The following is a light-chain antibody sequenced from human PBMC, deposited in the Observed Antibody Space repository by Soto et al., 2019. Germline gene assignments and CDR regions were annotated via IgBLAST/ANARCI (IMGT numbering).Light chain of an antibody. CDR1: RNISNY. J-gene: IGKJ1*01. V-gene: IGKV1-39*01. CDR2: SSS. Sequence: DIQMTQSPSSLSASVGDRVTITCRASRNISNYLSWYQQKPGKAPKLLIYSSSNFQSGVPSRYTGTDVSLTIGSLQPEDAATYFCQQSHSTPWTFGQGTKVEI. CDR3: QQSHSTPWT.